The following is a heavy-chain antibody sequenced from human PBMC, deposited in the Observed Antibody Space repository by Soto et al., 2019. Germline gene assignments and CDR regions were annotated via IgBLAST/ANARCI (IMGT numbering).Heavy chain of an antibody. CDR1: GFKFSNYA. V-gene: IGHV3-23*01. Sequence: PGGSLRLSCAASGFKFSNYAMSWVRQAPGKGLEWVSLISATGGGIYYADSVKGRFTISRDNSHNTLYLQVHSLTAEDTAVYYCAKDRRAGGNSAFYFDFWGQGAQVTVSS. D-gene: IGHD3-16*01. CDR2: ISATGGGI. J-gene: IGHJ4*02. CDR3: AKDRRAGGNSAFYFDF.